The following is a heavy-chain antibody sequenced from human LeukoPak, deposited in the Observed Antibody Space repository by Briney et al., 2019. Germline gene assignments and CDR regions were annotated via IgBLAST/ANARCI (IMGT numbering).Heavy chain of an antibody. V-gene: IGHV4-59*01. CDR1: GGSISSYY. J-gene: IGHJ5*02. Sequence: PSETLSLTCTVSGGSISSYYWSWIRQSPGKGLEWIGYIYYSGSTNYNPSLKSRVTISVATSKNQFPLKLSSVTAADTAVYYCARENCSGGSCYSAWFDPWGQGTLVTVSS. CDR2: IYYSGST. CDR3: ARENCSGGSCYSAWFDP. D-gene: IGHD2-15*01.